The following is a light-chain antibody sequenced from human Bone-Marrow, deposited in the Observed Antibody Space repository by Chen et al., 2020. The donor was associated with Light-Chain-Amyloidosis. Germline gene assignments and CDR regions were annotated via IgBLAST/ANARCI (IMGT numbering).Light chain of an antibody. CDR1: NIGNKN. V-gene: IGLV3-21*02. Sequence: SYVLTQPPAVSVAPGQTATVTCGGNNIGNKNVNWYQQKQGQAPILVVFDDRDRPSGIPERFSGSNSGNTATLTINRVEAGDEADYYCQVWDTTRGVFGGGTKLTVL. J-gene: IGLJ3*02. CDR3: QVWDTTRGV. CDR2: DDR.